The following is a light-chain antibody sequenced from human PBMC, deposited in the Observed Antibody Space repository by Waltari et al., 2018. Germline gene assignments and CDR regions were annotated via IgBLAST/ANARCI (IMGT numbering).Light chain of an antibody. Sequence: DIVMTQSPDSLAVSLGERATINCESTQTVLYSSNNKNYLAWYQQKPGQPPKLLIYWASTRESGVPDRFSGSGSGTDFTLTISSLQAEDVAVYYCQQYYNTPLTFGQGTRLEIK. J-gene: IGKJ5*01. CDR3: QQYYNTPLT. CDR1: QTVLYSSNNKNY. CDR2: WAS. V-gene: IGKV4-1*01.